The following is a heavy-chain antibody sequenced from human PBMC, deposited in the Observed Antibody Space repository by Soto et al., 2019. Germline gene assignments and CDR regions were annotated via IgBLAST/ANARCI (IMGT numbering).Heavy chain of an antibody. D-gene: IGHD6-13*01. CDR1: GYSFTSYW. CDR3: ARLKQLINSSLYYYYYGMDV. Sequence: HGESLKISCKGSGYSFTSYWISWVRQMPGKGLEWMGRIDPSDSYTNYSPSFQGHVTISADKSISTAYLQWSSLKASDTAMYYCARLKQLINSSLYYYYYGMDVWGQGTTVTVSS. CDR2: IDPSDSYT. J-gene: IGHJ6*02. V-gene: IGHV5-10-1*01.